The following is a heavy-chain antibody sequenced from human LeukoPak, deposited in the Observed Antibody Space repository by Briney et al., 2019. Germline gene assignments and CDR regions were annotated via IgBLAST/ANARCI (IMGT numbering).Heavy chain of an antibody. V-gene: IGHV4-39*07. CDR3: ARGRWAAMVPTLFDY. D-gene: IGHD5-18*01. CDR2: IYYSGST. J-gene: IGHJ4*02. CDR1: GGSISSSSYY. Sequence: SETLSLTCTVSGGSISSSSYYWGWIRQPPGKGLEWIGSIYYSGSTYYNPSLKSRVTISVDTSKNQFSLKLSSVTAADTAVYYCARGRWAAMVPTLFDYWGQGTLVTVSS.